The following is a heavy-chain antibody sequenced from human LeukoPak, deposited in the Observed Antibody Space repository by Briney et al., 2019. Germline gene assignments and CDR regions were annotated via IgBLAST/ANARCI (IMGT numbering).Heavy chain of an antibody. J-gene: IGHJ3*02. CDR3: ARRALYGGVDI. CDR2: IYYSGST. CDR1: GGSISSYY. Sequence: PSETLSLTCTVSGGSISSYYWSWIRQPPGKGLEWIGYIYYSGSTNYNPSLKSRVTISVDASKNQFSPKLSSVTAADTAVYYCARRALYGGVDIWGQGTMVTVSS. V-gene: IGHV4-59*01. D-gene: IGHD4-23*01.